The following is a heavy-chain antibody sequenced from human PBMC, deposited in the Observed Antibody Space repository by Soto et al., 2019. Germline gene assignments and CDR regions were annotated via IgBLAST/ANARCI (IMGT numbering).Heavy chain of an antibody. D-gene: IGHD6-6*01. CDR2: ISAYNGNT. V-gene: IGHV1-18*04. J-gene: IGHJ5*02. Sequence: GASVKVSCKASGYTFTSYGISWVRQAPGQGLEWMGWISAYNGNTNYAQKLQGRVTMTTDTSTSTAYMELRSLRSDDTAVHYCARSEYSSSYGFNWFDPWGQGTLVTVSS. CDR1: GYTFTSYG. CDR3: ARSEYSSSYGFNWFDP.